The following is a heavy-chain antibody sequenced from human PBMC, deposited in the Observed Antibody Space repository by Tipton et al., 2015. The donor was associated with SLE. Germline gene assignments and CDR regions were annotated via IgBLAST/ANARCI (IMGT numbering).Heavy chain of an antibody. Sequence: SLRLSCAASGFTVSNNYMTWVRQAPGKGLEWVSVIYSGGSTYHADSVKGRFTISRDNSRNTLYLQMSSLRAEDTAVYYCARDLGIALYGMDVWGQGTTVTVSS. V-gene: IGHV3-66*01. CDR2: IYSGGST. CDR1: GFTVSNNY. CDR3: ARDLGIALYGMDV. J-gene: IGHJ6*02. D-gene: IGHD6-13*01.